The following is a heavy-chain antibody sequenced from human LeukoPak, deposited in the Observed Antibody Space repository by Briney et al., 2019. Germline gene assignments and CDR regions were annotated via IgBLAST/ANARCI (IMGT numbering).Heavy chain of an antibody. CDR1: GFTFSSYG. Sequence: PGGSLRLSCAASGFTFSSYGMHWVRQAPGKGLEWVSAISGSGGSTYYADSVKGRFTISRDNSKNTLYLQMNSLRAEDTAVYYCAKDRGSGYYYVSFGFDCWGQGTLVTVSS. V-gene: IGHV3-23*01. CDR2: ISGSGGST. CDR3: AKDRGSGYYYVSFGFDC. J-gene: IGHJ4*02. D-gene: IGHD3-22*01.